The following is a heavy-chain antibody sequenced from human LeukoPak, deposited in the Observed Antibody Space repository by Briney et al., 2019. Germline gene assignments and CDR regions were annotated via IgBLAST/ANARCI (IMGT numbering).Heavy chain of an antibody. D-gene: IGHD1-26*01. CDR2: IYYSGST. CDR1: GGSISSYF. CDR3: ARRSPGGAADY. J-gene: IGHJ4*02. V-gene: IGHV4-59*08. Sequence: SETQSLTCTVSGGSISSYFWSWIRQPPGKGLEWIGYIYYSGSTNYNPSLKSRVTMSVDTSKNQFSLKLSSVTAADTAVYYCARRSPGGAADYWGQGTRVTVSS.